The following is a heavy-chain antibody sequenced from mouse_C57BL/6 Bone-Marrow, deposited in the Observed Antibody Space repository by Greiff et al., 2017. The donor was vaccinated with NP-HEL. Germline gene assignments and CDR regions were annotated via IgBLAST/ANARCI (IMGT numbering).Heavy chain of an antibody. J-gene: IGHJ1*03. CDR3: AAICEGYPHWYFDV. D-gene: IGHD2-3*01. CDR2: IDTANGNT. CDR1: GFNIKNTY. Sequence: VQLKESVAELVRPGASVKLSCTASGFNIKNTYMHWVKQRPEQGLEWIGRIDTANGNTKYAPKFQGKATITADTSSNTAYLQLSSLTSEDTAISYCAAICEGYPHWYFDVWGTGTTVTVSS. V-gene: IGHV14-3*01.